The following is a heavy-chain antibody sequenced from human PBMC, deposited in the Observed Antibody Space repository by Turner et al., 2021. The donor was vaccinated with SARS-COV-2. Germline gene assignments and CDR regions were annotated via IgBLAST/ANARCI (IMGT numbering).Heavy chain of an antibody. CDR1: GFTFSSYA. CDR2: ISYDGSNK. Sequence: QVQLVESGGGVVQPGRSLRLSCAASGFTFSSYAMHWVRQAPGKGLEWVAVISYDGSNKYYADSVKGRFTISRDNSKNTLYLQMNSLRAEDTAVYYCARDLFIAAAGMAFDPWGQGTLVTVS. V-gene: IGHV3-30*04. CDR3: ARDLFIAAAGMAFDP. D-gene: IGHD6-13*01. J-gene: IGHJ5*02.